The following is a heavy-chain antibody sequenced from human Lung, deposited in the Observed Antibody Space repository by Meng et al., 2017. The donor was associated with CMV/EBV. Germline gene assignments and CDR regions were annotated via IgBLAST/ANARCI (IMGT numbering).Heavy chain of an antibody. J-gene: IGHJ6*02. CDR2: ISWNSGSI. CDR3: AKDIGGSAGYGMDV. CDR1: GFTFDDYA. Sequence: XKISCAASGFTFDDYAMHWVRQAPGKGLEWVSGISWNSGSIGYADSVKGRFTISRDNAKNSLYLQMNSLRAEDTALYYCAKDIGGSAGYGMDVWGQGTXVTVSS. V-gene: IGHV3-9*01.